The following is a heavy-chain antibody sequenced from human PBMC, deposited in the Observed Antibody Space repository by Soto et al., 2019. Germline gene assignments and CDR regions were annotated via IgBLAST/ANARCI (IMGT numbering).Heavy chain of an antibody. J-gene: IGHJ5*02. V-gene: IGHV4-31*03. D-gene: IGHD2-2*01. CDR1: GDAIYIGGDY. CDR3: LIDGSSTATWIGL. CDR2: IYHTGKT. Sequence: TLSLTCTVSGDAIYIGGDYWTWIRQHPGKGVEGMGYIYHTGKTYYNPSLESRVTMSVDTSKKQFSLKLASVTAADRAVYCCLIDGSSTATWIGLWGQATVVSASS.